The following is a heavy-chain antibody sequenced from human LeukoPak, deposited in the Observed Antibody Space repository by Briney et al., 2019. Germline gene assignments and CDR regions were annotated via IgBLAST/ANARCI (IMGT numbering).Heavy chain of an antibody. CDR2: IIPILGIA. V-gene: IGHV1-69*02. Sequence: SVKVSCKASGGTFSSYTISWVRQAPGQGLEWMGRIIPILGIANYAQKFQGRVTITADKSTSTAYMELSSLRSEDTAVYYCARQRDNLKNFDYWGQGTLVTVSS. D-gene: IGHD3-9*01. CDR3: ARQRDNLKNFDY. J-gene: IGHJ4*02. CDR1: GGTFSSYT.